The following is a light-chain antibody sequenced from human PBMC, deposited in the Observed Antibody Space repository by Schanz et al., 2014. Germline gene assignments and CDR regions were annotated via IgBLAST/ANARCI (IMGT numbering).Light chain of an antibody. J-gene: IGLJ2*01. CDR3: SSYAGANTLV. Sequence: QSALTQPASVSGSPGQSITISCTGTSSDVGSYDYVSWYQQHPGTVPKPMIYNVNTQPSGVPDRFSGSKSGNTASLTVSGLQAEDEADYYCSSYAGANTLVFGGGTKLTVL. V-gene: IGLV2-8*01. CDR1: SSDVGSYDY. CDR2: NVN.